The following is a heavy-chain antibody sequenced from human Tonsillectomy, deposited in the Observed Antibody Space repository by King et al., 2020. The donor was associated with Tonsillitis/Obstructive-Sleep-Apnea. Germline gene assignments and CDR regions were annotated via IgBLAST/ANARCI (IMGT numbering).Heavy chain of an antibody. D-gene: IGHD3-22*01. CDR2: ISAYNGDT. J-gene: IGHJ4*02. CDR1: GYTFTTYG. V-gene: IGHV1-18*01. CDR3: ARDSRSHYYDTSGYYTFEY. Sequence: VQLVESGAEVKKPGASVKVSCTASGYTFTTYGISWVRQAPGQGLEWMGWISAYNGDTNYAQKLQDRVTMTTDTSTNTAYMEVRSLRSDDTAVYYCARDSRSHYYDTSGYYTFEYWGQGTLVTVPS.